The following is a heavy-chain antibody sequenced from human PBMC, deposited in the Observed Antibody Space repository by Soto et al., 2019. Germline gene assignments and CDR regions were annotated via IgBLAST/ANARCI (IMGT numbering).Heavy chain of an antibody. Sequence: SETLSLTCAVYGGSFSGYYWSWIRQPPGKGLEWIGEINHSGSTNYNPSLKSRVTISVDTSKNQFSLKLSSVTAADTAVYYCARGGRHDAFDIWGQGTMVTVSS. CDR2: INHSGST. J-gene: IGHJ3*02. V-gene: IGHV4-34*01. CDR1: GGSFSGYY. D-gene: IGHD1-1*01. CDR3: ARGGRHDAFDI.